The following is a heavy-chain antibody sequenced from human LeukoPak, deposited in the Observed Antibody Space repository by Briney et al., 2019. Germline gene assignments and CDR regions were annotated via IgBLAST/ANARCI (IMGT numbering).Heavy chain of an antibody. V-gene: IGHV4-39*07. J-gene: IGHJ5*02. CDR3: ARRRSAIVVVPAAGRWFDP. CDR1: GGSISSSTYY. CDR2: DSYSGST. Sequence: SETLSLTCIVSGGSISSSTYYWGWIRQPPGKGLEWIGSDSYSGSTYYNPSLKSRVTISVDTSKNQFSLKLSSVTAADTAVYYCARRRSAIVVVPAAGRWFDPWGQGTLVTVSS. D-gene: IGHD2-2*01.